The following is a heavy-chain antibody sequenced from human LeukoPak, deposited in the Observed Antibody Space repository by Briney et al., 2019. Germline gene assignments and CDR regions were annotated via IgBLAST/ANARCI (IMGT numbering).Heavy chain of an antibody. V-gene: IGHV4-59*08. CDR2: IYYSRNT. CDR3: TRMVPPKYIVVVPAARVRDY. CDR1: GGSISNNC. J-gene: IGHJ4*02. D-gene: IGHD2-2*01. Sequence: SETLSLTCTVAGGSISNNCWGWIRQPPGKGLEWIGYIYYSRNTNYNPSLKSRVTISVDTSKNQFSLRLSSVTAADTAVYYCTRMVPPKYIVVVPAARVRDYWGQGTLVTVSS.